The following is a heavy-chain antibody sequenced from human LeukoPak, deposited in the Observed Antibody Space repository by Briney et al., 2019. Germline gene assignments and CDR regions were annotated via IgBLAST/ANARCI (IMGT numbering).Heavy chain of an antibody. CDR1: GFSFISYS. Sequence: PGGSLRLSCAASGFSFISYSMNWVRQAPGKGLEWVAGIIYDGTNKYQADSVKGRVTISRDNSKNTLSLQINSLRVEDTAAYYCARGGYTSGGNFDYWGQGTLVTVSS. CDR2: IIYDGTNK. V-gene: IGHV3-30*03. D-gene: IGHD5-18*01. J-gene: IGHJ4*02. CDR3: ARGGYTSGGNFDY.